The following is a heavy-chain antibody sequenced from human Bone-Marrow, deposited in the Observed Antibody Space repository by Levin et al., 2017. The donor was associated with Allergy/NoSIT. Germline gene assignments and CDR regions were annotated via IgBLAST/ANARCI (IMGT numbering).Heavy chain of an antibody. CDR3: ARDSSWYNY. CDR2: IYYSGST. CDR1: GGSISSYY. V-gene: IGHV4-59*01. D-gene: IGHD6-13*01. Sequence: MSSETLSLTCTVSGGSISSYYWSWIRQPPGKGLEWIGYIYYSGSTNYNPSLKSRVTISVDTSKNQFSLKLSSVTAADTAVYYCARDSSWYNYWGQGTLVTVSS. J-gene: IGHJ4*02.